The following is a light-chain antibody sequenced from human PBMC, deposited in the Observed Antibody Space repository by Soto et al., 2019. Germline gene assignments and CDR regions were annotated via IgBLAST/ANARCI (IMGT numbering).Light chain of an antibody. CDR3: CSYAGSYTLGV. CDR2: DVS. J-gene: IGLJ1*01. Sequence: QSLLTQPRSVSGSPGQSVTISCTGISSDVGGYNYVSWYQQHPGKAPKLMIYDVSKRPSGVPDRFSGSKSGNTASLTISGLQAEDEADYYCCSYAGSYTLGVFGTGTKVTVL. V-gene: IGLV2-11*01. CDR1: SSDVGGYNY.